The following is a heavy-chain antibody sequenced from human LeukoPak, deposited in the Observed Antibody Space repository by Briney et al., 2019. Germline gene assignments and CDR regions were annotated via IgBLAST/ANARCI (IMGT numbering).Heavy chain of an antibody. CDR3: ARDEARYSSGYYPNWFDP. Sequence: EASVKVSCKASGYXFTSYGISWVRQAPGQGLEWMGWISGYNGYTHYANNHQGRVTMTTDTSTSTAYMELRSLRSDDTAVYYCARDEARYSSGYYPNWFDPWGQGTLVTVSS. J-gene: IGHJ5*02. CDR1: GYXFTSYG. CDR2: ISGYNGYT. V-gene: IGHV1-18*01. D-gene: IGHD3-22*01.